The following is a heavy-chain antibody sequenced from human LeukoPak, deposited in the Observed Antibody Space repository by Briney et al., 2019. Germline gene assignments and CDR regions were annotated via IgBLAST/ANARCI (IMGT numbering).Heavy chain of an antibody. J-gene: IGHJ4*02. CDR1: GFTFSSYS. CDR3: ARDEMATITDFDY. V-gene: IGHV3-48*02. Sequence: GGSLRLSRAASGFTFSSYSMNWVRQAPGKGLEWVSYISSSSTIYYADSVKGRFTISRDNAKNSLYLQMNSLRDEDTAVYYCARDEMATITDFDYWGQGTLVTVSS. D-gene: IGHD5-24*01. CDR2: ISSSSTI.